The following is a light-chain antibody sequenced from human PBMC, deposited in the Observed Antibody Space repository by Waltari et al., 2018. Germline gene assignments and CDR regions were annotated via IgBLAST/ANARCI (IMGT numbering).Light chain of an antibody. Sequence: EIVLTQSPGTLSLSSGERAALSCRASQSVTSNYLAWYQQKPGQAPRLLIFGASSRATGIPDRFSGSGSGTDFTLTISRLEPEDFAVYYCQHYVSSPLTFGQGTKVEIK. J-gene: IGKJ1*01. CDR3: QHYVSSPLT. V-gene: IGKV3-20*01. CDR1: QSVTSNY. CDR2: GAS.